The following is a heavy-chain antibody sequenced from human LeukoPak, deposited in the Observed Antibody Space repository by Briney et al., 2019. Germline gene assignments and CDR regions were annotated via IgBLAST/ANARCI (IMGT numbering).Heavy chain of an antibody. V-gene: IGHV1-18*01. Sequence: GASVKVSCKASGYTFTSYGISWVRQAPGQGLEWMGWISAYNGNTNYAQKLQGRVTMTTDTSTSTAYMELRSLRSDDTAVYYCARVAEIVGARYYFDYWGQGTLVTVSS. J-gene: IGHJ4*02. CDR2: ISAYNGNT. CDR1: GYTFTSYG. CDR3: ARVAEIVGARYYFDY. D-gene: IGHD1-26*01.